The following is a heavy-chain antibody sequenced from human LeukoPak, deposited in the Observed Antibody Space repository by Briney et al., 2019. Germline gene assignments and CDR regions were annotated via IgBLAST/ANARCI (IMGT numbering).Heavy chain of an antibody. CDR3: AGAGGGNCLEGDDY. J-gene: IGHJ4*02. CDR2: ISAYNGNT. D-gene: IGHD4-23*01. Sequence: ASVKVSCKASGYTFTSYGISWVRQAPGQGLEWMGWISAYNGNTNYTQKLQGRVTMTTDTSTSTAYMELRSLRSDDTAVYYCAGAGGGNCLEGDDYWGQGTLVTVSS. V-gene: IGHV1-18*01. CDR1: GYTFTSYG.